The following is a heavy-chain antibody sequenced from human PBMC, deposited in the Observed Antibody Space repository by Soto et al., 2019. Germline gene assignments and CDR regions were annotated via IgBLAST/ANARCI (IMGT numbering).Heavy chain of an antibody. Sequence: PGGSLRLSCAASGFSLRTYGMQWLRRAPGKGLEWVAFIWYDGTKKFYANSVKGRSTISKDNSNNILYLQMSGLRAEETAVYYCARDVVTAVAGSVNWFDPWGQGTLVTVSS. D-gene: IGHD6-19*01. CDR1: GFSLRTYG. CDR3: ARDVVTAVAGSVNWFDP. J-gene: IGHJ5*02. CDR2: IWYDGTKK. V-gene: IGHV3-33*01.